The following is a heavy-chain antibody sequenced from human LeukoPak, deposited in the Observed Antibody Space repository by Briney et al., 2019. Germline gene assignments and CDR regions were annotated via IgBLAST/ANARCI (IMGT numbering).Heavy chain of an antibody. J-gene: IGHJ3*02. D-gene: IGHD6-6*01. CDR1: GGSISSGSYY. CDR3: AAAFPGGSSSLGAFDI. Sequence: SQTLSLTCTVSGGSISSGSYYWSWIRQPAGKGLEWIGRIYTSGSINYNPSLKSRVTISVDTSKNQFSLKLSSVTAADTAVYYCAAAFPGGSSSLGAFDIWGQGTMVTVSS. CDR2: IYTSGSI. V-gene: IGHV4-61*02.